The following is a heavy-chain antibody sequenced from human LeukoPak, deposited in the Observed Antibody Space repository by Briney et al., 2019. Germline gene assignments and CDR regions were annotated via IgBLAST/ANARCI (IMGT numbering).Heavy chain of an antibody. CDR1: GGSFSGYY. D-gene: IGHD6-13*01. CDR3: ARSHSSSSEWFDP. Sequence: SETLSLTCAVYGGSFSGYYWSWIRQPPGKGLEWIGEINHSGSTNYNPSLKRRVTISVDTSKNQFSLQLSSVTAADTAVYYCARSHSSSSEWFDPWGQGTLVTVSS. J-gene: IGHJ5*02. V-gene: IGHV4-34*01. CDR2: INHSGST.